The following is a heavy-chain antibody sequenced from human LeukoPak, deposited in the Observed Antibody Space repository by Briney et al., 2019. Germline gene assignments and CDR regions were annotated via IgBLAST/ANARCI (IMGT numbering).Heavy chain of an antibody. J-gene: IGHJ6*02. Sequence: ASVKVSCKASGYTFTSYDINWVRQATGQGLEWMGWMNPNSGNTGYAQKFQGRVTMTRNTSISTAYMELNSLRAEDTAVYYCAKDGTTLGVIAYYYYYGMDVWGQGTTVTVSS. CDR2: MNPNSGNT. CDR1: GYTFTSYD. V-gene: IGHV1-8*01. D-gene: IGHD1-7*01. CDR3: AKDGTTLGVIAYYYYYGMDV.